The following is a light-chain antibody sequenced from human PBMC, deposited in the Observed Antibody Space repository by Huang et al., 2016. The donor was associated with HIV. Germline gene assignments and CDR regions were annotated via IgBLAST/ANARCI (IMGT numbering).Light chain of an antibody. Sequence: IQLTQSPSSLSASVGDRVAITCRASQSISTYLNWYQQKPGKAPKLLFYAASTLQSGVPSRFSGSVSGTDFILTISSLQPEDFATYYCQQSYTTPPDFGPGTKVDMK. V-gene: IGKV1-39*01. CDR2: AAS. CDR3: QQSYTTPPD. J-gene: IGKJ3*01. CDR1: QSISTY.